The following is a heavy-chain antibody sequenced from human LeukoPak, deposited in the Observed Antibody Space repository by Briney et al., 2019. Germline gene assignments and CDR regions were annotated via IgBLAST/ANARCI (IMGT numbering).Heavy chain of an antibody. D-gene: IGHD3-22*01. J-gene: IGHJ4*02. Sequence: PSETLSLTCAVYGGSFSGYYWSWIRQPPAKGLEWIGEINHSGSTNYNPSLKSRVTISVDTSKNQFSLKLSSVTAADTAVYYCARGVRAYDSSGYYYALYYFDYWGQGTLVTVSS. V-gene: IGHV4-34*01. CDR3: ARGVRAYDSSGYYYALYYFDY. CDR2: INHSGST. CDR1: GGSFSGYY.